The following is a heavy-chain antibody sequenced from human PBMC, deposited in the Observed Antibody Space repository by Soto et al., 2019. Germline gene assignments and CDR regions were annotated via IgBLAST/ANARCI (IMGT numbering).Heavy chain of an antibody. D-gene: IGHD1-26*01. CDR2: IRSKANSYAT. CDR1: GFTFSGSA. Sequence: EVQLVESGGGLVQPGGSLKLSCAASGFTFSGSAMHWVRQASGKGLEWVGRIRSKANSYATAYAASVKGRFTISRDDSKNTAYLQMNSLKTEDTAVYYCTRHEGYSGSYGHYYYGMDVWGQGTTVTVSS. J-gene: IGHJ6*02. CDR3: TRHEGYSGSYGHYYYGMDV. V-gene: IGHV3-73*01.